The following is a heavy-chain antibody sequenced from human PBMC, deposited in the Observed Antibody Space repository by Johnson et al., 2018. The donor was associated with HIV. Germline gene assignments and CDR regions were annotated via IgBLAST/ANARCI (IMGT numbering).Heavy chain of an antibody. V-gene: IGHV3-13*01. CDR1: GFTFSCYD. CDR3: ARAGIMATPFDILTGYSNDAFDI. Sequence: VQLVESGGGVVQPGGSLRLSCAASGFTFSCYDVHWVRQATGKGLEWVSPIGTAGDTYYPGSVKGRFTISRENAKNTLYLQMNSLRTEDTAVYYCARAGIMATPFDILTGYSNDAFDIWGQGTMVTVSS. J-gene: IGHJ3*02. CDR2: IGTAGDT. D-gene: IGHD3-9*01.